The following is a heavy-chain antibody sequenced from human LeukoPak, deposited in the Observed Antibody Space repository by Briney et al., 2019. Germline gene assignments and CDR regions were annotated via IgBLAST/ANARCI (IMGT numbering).Heavy chain of an antibody. CDR3: ARVKGAARREYYFDY. CDR2: IYYSGST. V-gene: IGHV4-30-4*08. D-gene: IGHD6-6*01. J-gene: IGHJ4*02. Sequence: SETLSLTCTVSGGSISSGDYYWSWIRQPPGKGLEWIGYIYYSGSTYYNPSLKSRVTISVDTSKNQFSLKLSSVTAADTAVYYCARVKGAARREYYFDYWGQGTLVTVSS. CDR1: GGSISSGDYY.